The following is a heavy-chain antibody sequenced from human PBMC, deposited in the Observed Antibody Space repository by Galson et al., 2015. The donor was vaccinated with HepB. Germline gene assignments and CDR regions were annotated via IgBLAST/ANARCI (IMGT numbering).Heavy chain of an antibody. Sequence: SVKVSCKASGYTFISYDINWVRQATGQGLEWMGWMNPNSGNTGYAQKFQGRVTMTRNTSTSTAYMELSSLRSEDTAVYYCVRGLGFSEWLPPGWFDPWGQGSLVTVSS. CDR3: VRGLGFSEWLPPGWFDP. CDR2: MNPNSGNT. D-gene: IGHD3-3*02. J-gene: IGHJ5*02. CDR1: GYTFISYD. V-gene: IGHV1-8*01.